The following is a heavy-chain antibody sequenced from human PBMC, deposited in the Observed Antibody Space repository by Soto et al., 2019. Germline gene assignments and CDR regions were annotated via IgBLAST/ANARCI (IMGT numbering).Heavy chain of an antibody. CDR3: ARGGRIAAAGKGYYGMDV. J-gene: IGHJ6*02. Sequence: ASVKVSCKASGYTFTGYYMHWVRQAPGHGREWMGWINPNSGGTNYAQKFQGWVTMTRDTSISTAYMGLSRLRSADTAVYYCARGGRIAAAGKGYYGMDVWGQGTTATVS. CDR2: INPNSGGT. CDR1: GYTFTGYY. V-gene: IGHV1-2*04. D-gene: IGHD6-13*01.